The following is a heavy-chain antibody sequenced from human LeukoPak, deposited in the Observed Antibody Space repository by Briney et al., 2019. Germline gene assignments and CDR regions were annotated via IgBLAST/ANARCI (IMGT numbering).Heavy chain of an antibody. J-gene: IGHJ4*02. Sequence: PSETRSLTCTVSGGSISSSTYYWGWIRQPPGKGLEWIGNIYYSGSTYYNPSLRSRVTKSVDTSKNQLSLKLTSVTAADTAVYYCARATLTTFDYWGQGTLVTVSS. D-gene: IGHD4-11*01. V-gene: IGHV4-39*01. CDR3: ARATLTTFDY. CDR2: IYYSGST. CDR1: GGSISSSTYY.